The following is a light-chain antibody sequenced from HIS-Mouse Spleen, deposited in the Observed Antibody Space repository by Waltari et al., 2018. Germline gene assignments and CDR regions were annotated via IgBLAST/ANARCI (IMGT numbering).Light chain of an antibody. J-gene: IGLJ3*02. CDR3: LSADSSGTWV. CDR2: KDS. V-gene: IGLV3-16*01. Sequence: SYELTQPPSVSVSLGQMARITCSGAALPKKYAYWYQQKPGQFPVLVIYKDSERPSGIPERFSGSSSGTIVTLTISGVQAEDEADYYCLSADSSGTWVFGGGTKLTVL. CDR1: ALPKKY.